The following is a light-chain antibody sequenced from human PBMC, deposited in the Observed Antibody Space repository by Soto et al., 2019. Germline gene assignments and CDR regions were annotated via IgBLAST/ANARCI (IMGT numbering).Light chain of an antibody. V-gene: IGKV1-9*01. J-gene: IGKJ4*01. CDR1: QGISSS. Sequence: DIQLTQSPSFLSASVGDGVTITCRASQGISSSLAWYQQKPGKAPKLLISSASTLQSGVPSRFSGSGSGTEFTLTISSQQPEDFATYYCQQHNSYPLTFGGGTKVEIK. CDR2: SAS. CDR3: QQHNSYPLT.